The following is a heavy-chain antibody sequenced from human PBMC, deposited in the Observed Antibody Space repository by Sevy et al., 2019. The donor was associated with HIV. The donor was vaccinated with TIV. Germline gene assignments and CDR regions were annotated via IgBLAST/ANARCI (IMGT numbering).Heavy chain of an antibody. CDR1: GFTFSNYG. D-gene: IGHD2-2*01. Sequence: GGSLRLSCAASGFTFSNYGIHWVRQAPGKGLEWVAVIRYDGSNKYYEDSVKGRFTISRDNSKNTLYLQINSLRAEDTAVYYCARGPLRYCSSSSCYEGDNYYYGMDVWGPGTTVTVSS. CDR2: IRYDGSNK. J-gene: IGHJ6*02. V-gene: IGHV3-33*01. CDR3: ARGPLRYCSSSSCYEGDNYYYGMDV.